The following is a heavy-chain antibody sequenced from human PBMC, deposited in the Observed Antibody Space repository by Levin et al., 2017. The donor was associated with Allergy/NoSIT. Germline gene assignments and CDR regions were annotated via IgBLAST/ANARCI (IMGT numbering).Heavy chain of an antibody. J-gene: IGHJ3*02. Sequence: PGGSLRLSCKASGYTFTSYAMNWVRQAPGQGLEWMGWINTNTGNPTYAQGFTGRFVFSLDTSVSTAYLQISSLKAEDTAVYYCARERWLQSDAFDIWGQGTMVTVSS. CDR1: GYTFTSYA. D-gene: IGHD5-24*01. CDR3: ARERWLQSDAFDI. CDR2: INTNTGNP. V-gene: IGHV7-4-1*02.